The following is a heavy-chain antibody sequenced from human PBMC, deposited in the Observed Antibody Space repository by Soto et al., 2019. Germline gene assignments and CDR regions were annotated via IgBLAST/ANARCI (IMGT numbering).Heavy chain of an antibody. D-gene: IGHD6-6*01. V-gene: IGHV1-69*01. Sequence: QVQLVQSGAEVKKPGSSVKVSCKASGGTFSSYAISWVRQAPGQGLEWMGGIIPIFGTANYAQKFQGRVTITADESTSTAYMELSSLRSEDTAVYYCARDLKSSSSGYYYYGMDVWGQGTTVTVSS. CDR3: ARDLKSSSSGYYYYGMDV. J-gene: IGHJ6*02. CDR2: IIPIFGTA. CDR1: GGTFSSYA.